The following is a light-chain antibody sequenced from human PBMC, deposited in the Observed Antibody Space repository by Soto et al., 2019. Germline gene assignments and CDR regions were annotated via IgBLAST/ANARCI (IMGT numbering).Light chain of an antibody. J-gene: IGKJ2*01. V-gene: IGKV1-5*03. Sequence: DIQMTQCQSTLSASVGDRVTITCRASQSISYWLAWYQQKPGKAPNLLIYKATSLESGVPSRFSGSGSGTEFTLTITSLQPDDFATYYCRHYNTYSPPYTFGQGTRLEIK. CDR2: KAT. CDR3: RHYNTYSPPYT. CDR1: QSISYW.